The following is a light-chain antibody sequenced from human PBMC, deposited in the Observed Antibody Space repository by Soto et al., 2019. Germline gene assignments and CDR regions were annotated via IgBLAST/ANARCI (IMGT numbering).Light chain of an antibody. CDR1: QSVNSN. CDR2: GAS. CDR3: QQYSKWLGR. Sequence: EIVMTQSPATLSVSPGERATLSCRASQSVNSNLVWYQQKPGQAPRLLIYGASPRATGIPGRFSGSGYGTKFAHTISSLQSEDFAGYYCQQYSKWLGRFGEGTKVEIK. V-gene: IGKV3-15*01. J-gene: IGKJ1*01.